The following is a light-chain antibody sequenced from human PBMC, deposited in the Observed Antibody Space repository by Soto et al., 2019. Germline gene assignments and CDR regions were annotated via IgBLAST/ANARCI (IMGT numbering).Light chain of an antibody. CDR2: DVS. CDR1: SSDVGGYNF. Sequence: QSVLTQPASVSGSPGQSITISCTGTSSDVGGYNFVSWYQQHPGEAPKLMIYDVSNRPSGVSNRFSGSKSGNTASLTISGLQDEDEADYYCTSYTSTNTQLFGGGTKLTVL. V-gene: IGLV2-14*03. J-gene: IGLJ2*01. CDR3: TSYTSTNTQL.